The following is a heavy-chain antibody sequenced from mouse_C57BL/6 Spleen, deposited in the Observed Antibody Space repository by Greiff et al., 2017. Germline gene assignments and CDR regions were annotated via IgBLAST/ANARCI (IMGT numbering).Heavy chain of an antibody. CDR2: IWSGGST. J-gene: IGHJ4*01. CDR1: GFSLTSYG. D-gene: IGHD2-5*01. Sequence: QVQLKESGPGLVQPSQSLSITCTASGFSLTSYGVHWVRQSPGKGLEWLGVIWSGGSTDYNAALISRLSISKDNSKCQVFFKMNSRQADDTAIYYCARNSNYLEGAMDYWGQGTSVTVSS. V-gene: IGHV2-2*01. CDR3: ARNSNYLEGAMDY.